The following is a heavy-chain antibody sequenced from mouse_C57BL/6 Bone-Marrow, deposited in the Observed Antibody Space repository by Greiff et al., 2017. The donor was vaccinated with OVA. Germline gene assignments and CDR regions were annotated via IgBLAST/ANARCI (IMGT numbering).Heavy chain of an antibody. CDR2: IDPETGGT. J-gene: IGHJ4*01. CDR3: TRGITKAMGY. V-gene: IGHV1-15*01. D-gene: IGHD2-4*01. CDR1: GYTFTDYE. Sequence: VQLQQSGAELVRPGASVTLSCKASGYTFTDYEMHWVKQTPVHGLEWIGAIDPETGGTAYNQKFKGKAILTADKSSSTAYMELRSLTSEDSAVYYCTRGITKAMGYWGQGTSGTVSS.